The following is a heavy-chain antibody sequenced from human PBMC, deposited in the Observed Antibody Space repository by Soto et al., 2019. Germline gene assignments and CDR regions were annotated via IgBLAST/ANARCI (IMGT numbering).Heavy chain of an antibody. CDR2: MNPNSGNT. CDR3: ARGQTTYCGGDCYSGWFDP. V-gene: IGHV1-8*01. CDR1: GYTFTSYD. D-gene: IGHD2-21*02. J-gene: IGHJ5*02. Sequence: ASVKVSCKASGYTFTSYDINWVRQATGQGLEWMGWMNPNSGNTGYAQKFQGRVTMTRNTSISTAYMELSSLRSEDTAVYYCARGQTTYCGGDCYSGWFDPWGQGTLVTVSS.